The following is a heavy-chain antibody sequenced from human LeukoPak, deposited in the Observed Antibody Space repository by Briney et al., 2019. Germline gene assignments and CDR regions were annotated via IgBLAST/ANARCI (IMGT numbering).Heavy chain of an antibody. J-gene: IGHJ4*02. Sequence: GASVKVSCKASGYTFTSYGISWVRQAPGQGLEWMGWISAYNGNTNYAQKLQGRVTMTTDTSTSTAYMGLRSLRSDDTAVYYCARDFALLWSGDFFDYWGQGTLVTVSS. CDR2: ISAYNGNT. D-gene: IGHD3-10*01. V-gene: IGHV1-18*04. CDR1: GYTFTSYG. CDR3: ARDFALLWSGDFFDY.